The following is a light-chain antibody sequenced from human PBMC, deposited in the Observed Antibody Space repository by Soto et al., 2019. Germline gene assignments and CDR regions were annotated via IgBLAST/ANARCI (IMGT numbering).Light chain of an antibody. Sequence: QSALTQPASVSESPGQSITISCTGTSSDVGAYDFVSWYQQHPDKAPKLMIYEVSKRPSGVSNRFSGSKSVNTATLTISGLQAEDEADYYCSSYTSSSTRVFGTGTKLTVL. CDR2: EVS. CDR3: SSYTSSSTRV. CDR1: SSDVGAYDF. J-gene: IGLJ1*01. V-gene: IGLV2-14*03.